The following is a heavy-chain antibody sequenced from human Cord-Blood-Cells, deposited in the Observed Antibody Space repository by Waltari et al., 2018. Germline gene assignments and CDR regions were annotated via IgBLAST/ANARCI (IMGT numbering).Heavy chain of an antibody. CDR3: AIPGYCSGGSCYSEYFQH. Sequence: EVQLLESGGGLVQPGGSLRLSCAASGFTFSSYAMSWVRQAPGKGLEWVSALSGSCGSTYYADSVKGRFTISRDNSKNTLYLQMNSLRAEDTAVYYCAIPGYCSGGSCYSEYFQHWGQGTLVTVSS. CDR2: LSGSCGST. CDR1: GFTFSSYA. J-gene: IGHJ1*01. D-gene: IGHD2-15*01. V-gene: IGHV3-23*01.